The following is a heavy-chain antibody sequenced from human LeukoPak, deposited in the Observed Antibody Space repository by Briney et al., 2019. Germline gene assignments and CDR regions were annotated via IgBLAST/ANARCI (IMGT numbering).Heavy chain of an antibody. J-gene: IGHJ4*02. CDR2: INHTGGT. CDR3: ARDRSTVTTWVDY. D-gene: IGHD4-17*01. V-gene: IGHV4-34*01. CDR1: GESVSAYY. Sequence: KASETLSLTCAVYGESVSAYYGSWIRQPPGKGLEWIGEINHTGGTTYNPSLKRRVSMSVDTSKNQFSLNLNSMTAADTAVYYCARDRSTVTTWVDYWGQGTLVTVSS.